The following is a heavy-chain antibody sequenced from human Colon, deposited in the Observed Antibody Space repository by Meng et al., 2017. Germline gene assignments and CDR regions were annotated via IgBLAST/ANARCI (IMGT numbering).Heavy chain of an antibody. J-gene: IGHJ5*02. Sequence: HVDRQVPGPGLGGPSETLSLTFTVFGGSVSSGDYYWSWIPQPPGKGLEWLGYVYYTGNTNYNPSLKNRVTISLDTSNNQFSLKLTSMTAADAAIYYCARVNGDFDEAWFDPWGQGTLVTASS. CDR1: GGSVSSGDYY. CDR2: VYYTGNT. V-gene: IGHV4-61*08. CDR3: ARVNGDFDEAWFDP. D-gene: IGHD2-21*02.